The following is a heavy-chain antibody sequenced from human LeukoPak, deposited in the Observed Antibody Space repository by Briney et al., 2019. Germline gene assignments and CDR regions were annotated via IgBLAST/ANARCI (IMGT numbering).Heavy chain of an antibody. CDR3: ARGPYGDYEDY. CDR1: GYSFTNYY. Sequence: ASVRVSCKASGYSFTNYYMHWVRQAPGQGLEWMGMINPSGGSTTYAQKFQGRVTMTRDMSTSTVYMELSSLTSEDTAVYYCARGPYGDYEDYWGQGTLVTVSS. J-gene: IGHJ4*02. V-gene: IGHV1-46*01. D-gene: IGHD4-17*01. CDR2: INPSGGST.